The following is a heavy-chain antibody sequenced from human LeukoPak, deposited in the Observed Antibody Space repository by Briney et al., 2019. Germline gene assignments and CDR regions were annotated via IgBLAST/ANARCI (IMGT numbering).Heavy chain of an antibody. D-gene: IGHD3/OR15-3a*01. CDR3: AADWPLDY. V-gene: IGHV3-66*01. Sequence: GGSLRLSCAASGFTVSSNDMSWVRQAPGKGLEWVSIIHIGNSTYYADSVKGRFTVSRDNSKNTLYLQMNSLRAEDTAVYYCAADWPLDYWGQGTLVTVSS. CDR2: IHIGNST. J-gene: IGHJ4*02. CDR1: GFTVSSND.